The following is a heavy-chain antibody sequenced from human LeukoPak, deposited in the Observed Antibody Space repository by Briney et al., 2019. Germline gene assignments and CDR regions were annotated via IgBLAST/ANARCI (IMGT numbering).Heavy chain of an antibody. CDR1: GGSISSGDYY. CDR2: IYYSGST. Sequence: SQTLSLTCTVSGGSISSGDYYWSWIRQPPGKSLEWIGYIYYSGSTYYNPSLKSRVTISVDTSKNQFSLKLSSVTAADTAVYYCAREWFGGYFDYWGQGTLVTVSS. J-gene: IGHJ4*02. CDR3: AREWFGGYFDY. D-gene: IGHD3-10*01. V-gene: IGHV4-30-4*01.